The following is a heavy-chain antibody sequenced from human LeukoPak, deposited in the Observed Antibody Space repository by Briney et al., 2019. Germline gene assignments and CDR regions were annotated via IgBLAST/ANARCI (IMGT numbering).Heavy chain of an antibody. J-gene: IGHJ4*02. Sequence: GGSLRLSCAASGFTFSSYEMNWVRQAPGKGLEWVSYISSSGSTIYYADSAKGRFTISRDNAKNSLYLQMNSLRAEDTAVYYCARYHDFWSGYGIFDYWGQGTLVTVSS. CDR1: GFTFSSYE. D-gene: IGHD3-3*01. CDR3: ARYHDFWSGYGIFDY. CDR2: ISSSGSTI. V-gene: IGHV3-48*03.